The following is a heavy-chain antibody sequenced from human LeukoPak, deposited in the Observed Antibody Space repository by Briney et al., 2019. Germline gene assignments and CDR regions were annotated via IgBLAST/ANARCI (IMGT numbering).Heavy chain of an antibody. D-gene: IGHD6-19*01. J-gene: IGHJ4*02. CDR3: ARQIAVGGKAGFDY. CDR2: IYSSGCT. Sequence: SETLSLTCTVSGDPISSYYWSCIPQPAGKGLEGFGRIYSSGCTNYNPSLKSRVPISVDKSKNQFPLRPSPVTDADTAVYYCARQIAVGGKAGFDYWGQGTPVTVSS. V-gene: IGHV4-4*07. CDR1: GDPISSYY.